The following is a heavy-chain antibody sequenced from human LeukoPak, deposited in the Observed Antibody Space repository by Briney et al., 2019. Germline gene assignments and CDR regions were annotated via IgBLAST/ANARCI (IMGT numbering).Heavy chain of an antibody. CDR2: IDPSDSYT. CDR3: ARSTAPIVVVPAAPLDY. CDR1: GYSFTSYW. D-gene: IGHD2-2*01. Sequence: GESLRISCKGSGYSFTSYWISWVRQMPGKGPEWMGRIDPSDSYTNYSPSFQGHVTISADKSISTAYLQWGSLKASDTAMYYCARSTAPIVVVPAAPLDYWGQGTLVTVSS. V-gene: IGHV5-10-1*01. J-gene: IGHJ4*02.